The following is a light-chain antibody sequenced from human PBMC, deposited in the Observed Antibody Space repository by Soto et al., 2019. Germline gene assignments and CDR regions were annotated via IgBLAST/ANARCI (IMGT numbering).Light chain of an antibody. J-gene: IGKJ1*01. V-gene: IGKV1-5*01. Sequence: DIQMTQCPYILSASVGDSVTITCRASQTIDSWVAWYQQKPGKAPKLLVYDATSLESGVSSRFSGSGSGTEFTLTISSLQSEDFAVYYCQQYNNWPRTFGQGTKVDI. CDR3: QQYNNWPRT. CDR2: DAT. CDR1: QTIDSW.